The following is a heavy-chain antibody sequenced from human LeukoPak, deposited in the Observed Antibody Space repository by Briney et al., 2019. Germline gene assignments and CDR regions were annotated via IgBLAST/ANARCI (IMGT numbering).Heavy chain of an antibody. J-gene: IGHJ4*02. CDR3: VRGLRGNYDY. D-gene: IGHD1-7*01. Sequence: GGSLRLSCAASGFTLSDYAMAWVRRAPGKGLEWVSSISSSGNTYYADSVKGRFTISRDNSKNTLYLQMNSLRAEDTAVYYCVRGLRGNYDYWGQGTLVTVSS. CDR2: ISSSGNT. V-gene: IGHV3-23*01. CDR1: GFTLSDYA.